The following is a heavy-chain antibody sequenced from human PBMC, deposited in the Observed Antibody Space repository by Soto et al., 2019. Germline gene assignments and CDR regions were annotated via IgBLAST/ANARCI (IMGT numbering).Heavy chain of an antibody. CDR1: GGTFSSCA. D-gene: IGHD6-19*01. Sequence: SVKVSCKASGGTFSSCAISWVRQAPGQGLEWMGGIIPIFGTANYAQKFQGRVTITADESTSTAYMELSSLRSEDTAVYYCARDLSVAVAGTVFDPWGQGTLVTVSS. V-gene: IGHV1-69*13. CDR3: ARDLSVAVAGTVFDP. CDR2: IIPIFGTA. J-gene: IGHJ5*02.